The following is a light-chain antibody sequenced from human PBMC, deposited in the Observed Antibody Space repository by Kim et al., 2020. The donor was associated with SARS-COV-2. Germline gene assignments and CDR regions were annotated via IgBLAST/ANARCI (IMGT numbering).Light chain of an antibody. CDR3: QQYCSTPWT. CDR1: QSVLYSSINKNS. V-gene: IGKV4-1*01. J-gene: IGKJ1*01. CDR2: WAS. Sequence: DIVMTQSPDSLAVSLGERATINCKSSQSVLYSSINKNSLAWYQQKPGQPPKLLIYWASTRHSGFPDRFSGSGSGTDFTLTISSLQAEDVAVYYCQQYCSTPWTFGQGTKVE.